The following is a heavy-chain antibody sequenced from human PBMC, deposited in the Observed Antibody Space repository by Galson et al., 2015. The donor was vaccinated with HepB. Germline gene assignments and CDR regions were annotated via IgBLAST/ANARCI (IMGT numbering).Heavy chain of an antibody. Sequence: SVKVSCKASGYTFTGYYMHWVRQAPGQGLEWMGWINPNSGGTNYAQKFQGWVTMTRDTSISTAYMELSRLRSDDTAVYYCAREAARASSSSWSPDFDYWGQGTLVTVSS. CDR3: AREAARASSSSWSPDFDY. D-gene: IGHD6-13*01. CDR1: GYTFTGYY. CDR2: INPNSGGT. V-gene: IGHV1-2*04. J-gene: IGHJ4*02.